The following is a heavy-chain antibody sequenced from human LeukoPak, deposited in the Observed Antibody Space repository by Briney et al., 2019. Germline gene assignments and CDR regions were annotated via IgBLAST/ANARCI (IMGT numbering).Heavy chain of an antibody. V-gene: IGHV3-21*01. J-gene: IGHJ2*01. D-gene: IGHD1-7*01. CDR1: GFTFSSYA. CDR3: ARAGNYYFDL. CDR2: ISPGSRHT. Sequence: PGGSLRLSCAASGFTFSSYAMNWVRLAPGRGLEWVSSISPGSRHTFHADSVKGRFTISRDNAKNTLYLQMNSLRTEDAAVYYCARAGNYYFDLWGRGTQVTVSS.